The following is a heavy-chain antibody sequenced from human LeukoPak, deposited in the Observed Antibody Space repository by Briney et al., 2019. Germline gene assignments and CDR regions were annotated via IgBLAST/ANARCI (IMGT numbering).Heavy chain of an antibody. V-gene: IGHV4-39*01. Sequence: SETLSLTCTVSGGSISSSRYYWGWIRQPPGKGLEWIGSIYYSGSTYYNPSLKSRVTISVDTSKNQFSLKLSSVTAADTAVYYCARHLSADFWSGYTNWFDPWGQGTLVTVSS. CDR1: GGSISSSRYY. CDR2: IYYSGST. D-gene: IGHD3-3*01. J-gene: IGHJ5*02. CDR3: ARHLSADFWSGYTNWFDP.